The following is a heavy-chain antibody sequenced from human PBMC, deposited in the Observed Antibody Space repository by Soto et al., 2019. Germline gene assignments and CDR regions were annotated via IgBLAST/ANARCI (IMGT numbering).Heavy chain of an antibody. J-gene: IGHJ6*03. V-gene: IGHV4-59*08. D-gene: IGHD3-3*01. Sequence: SETLSLTCTVSGGSISSYYWSWIRQPPWKELEWIGYIYYSGSTNYNPSLKSRVTISVDTSKNQFSLKLSSVTAADTAVYYCAGPGSGYDFWSGPTPYYMDVWGKGTTVTVSS. CDR3: AGPGSGYDFWSGPTPYYMDV. CDR2: IYYSGST. CDR1: GGSISSYY.